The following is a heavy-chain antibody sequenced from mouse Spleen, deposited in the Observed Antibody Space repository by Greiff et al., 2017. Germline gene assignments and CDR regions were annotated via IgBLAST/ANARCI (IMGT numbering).Heavy chain of an antibody. D-gene: IGHD3-2*01. CDR3: ARSTARATFMDY. J-gene: IGHJ4*01. V-gene: IGHV1-69*01. CDR2: IDPSDSYT. CDR1: GYTFTSYW. Sequence: QVQLQQPGAELVMPGASVKLSCKASGYTFTSYWMHWVKQRPGQGLEWIGEIDPSDSYTNYNQKFKGKATLTVDKSSSTAYMQLSSLTSEDSAVYYCARSTARATFMDYWGQGTSVTGSS.